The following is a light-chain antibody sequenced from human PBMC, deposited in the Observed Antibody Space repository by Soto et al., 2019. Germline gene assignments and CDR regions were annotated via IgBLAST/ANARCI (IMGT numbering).Light chain of an antibody. J-gene: IGLJ2*01. Sequence: QSVLTQPPSVSGAPGQRVTISCAGTSSNIGAGYGVHWHQQLPGRAPKLLIHNYVNRPSGVPDRFSGSKSGTSASLAITGLQGEDEGDYYCQSYDSNLSGSLFGGGTKVTVL. CDR3: QSYDSNLSGSL. CDR2: NYV. CDR1: SSNIGAGYG. V-gene: IGLV1-40*01.